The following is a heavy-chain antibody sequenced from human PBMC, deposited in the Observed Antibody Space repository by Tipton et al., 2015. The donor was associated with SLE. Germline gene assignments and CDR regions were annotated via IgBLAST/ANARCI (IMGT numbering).Heavy chain of an antibody. Sequence: TLSLTCAVSGGSISSGGYYWGWIRQPPGKGLDWIGSVHYSGSTYYNPSLKSRVAMSVDTSKNQFSLKLTSVTAADTAVYYCARDSLGFDYWGQGALVTVSS. CDR2: VHYSGST. CDR3: ARDSLGFDY. CDR1: GGSISSGGYY. D-gene: IGHD7-27*01. J-gene: IGHJ4*02. V-gene: IGHV4-39*07.